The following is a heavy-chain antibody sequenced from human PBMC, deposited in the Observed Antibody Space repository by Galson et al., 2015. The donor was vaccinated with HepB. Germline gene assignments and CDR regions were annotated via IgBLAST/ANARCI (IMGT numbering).Heavy chain of an antibody. V-gene: IGHV3-49*03. J-gene: IGHJ6*02. CDR1: GFTFGDYA. Sequence: SLRLSCAASGFTFGDYAMSWFRQAPGKGLEWVGFIRGKAYGGTTEYAASVKGRFTISRDDSKSIAYLQMNSLKTEDTAVYYCTRALRQWLVSWYFDLWGQGTTVTVSS. CDR2: IRGKAYGGTT. CDR3: TRALRQWLVSWYFDL. D-gene: IGHD6-19*01.